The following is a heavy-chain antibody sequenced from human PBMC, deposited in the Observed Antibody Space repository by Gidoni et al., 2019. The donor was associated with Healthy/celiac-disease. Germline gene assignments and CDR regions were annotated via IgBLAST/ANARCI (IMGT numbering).Heavy chain of an antibody. CDR2: VKSKTDGGTT. J-gene: IGHJ4*02. CDR1: GVTCSTAC. Sequence: EVQLVESGGGLVKPGGSLRLSCAASGVTCSTACMSWVRQAPGTGLAWVCRVKSKTDGGTTDYAAPVKGRFTISRDDSKHTLYLQMNSLKTEDTAVYYCTTDRGPDPAAFYYWGQGTLVTVSS. V-gene: IGHV3-15*01. D-gene: IGHD3-16*01. CDR3: TTDRGPDPAAFYY.